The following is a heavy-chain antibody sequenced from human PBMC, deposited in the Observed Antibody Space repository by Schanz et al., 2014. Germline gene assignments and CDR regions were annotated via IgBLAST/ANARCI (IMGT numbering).Heavy chain of an antibody. Sequence: QVQLVESGGGVVQPGRSLRLSCAASGFTFSSYGMHWVRQAPGKGLEWVAIIWYDGSNKYYADSVKGRFTISRDDAENSLYLQMNSLRAEDTAVYYCAKVAPAATYLDSWGQGTLVTVSS. CDR2: IWYDGSNK. V-gene: IGHV3-33*03. D-gene: IGHD2-2*01. CDR3: AKVAPAATYLDS. CDR1: GFTFSSYG. J-gene: IGHJ4*02.